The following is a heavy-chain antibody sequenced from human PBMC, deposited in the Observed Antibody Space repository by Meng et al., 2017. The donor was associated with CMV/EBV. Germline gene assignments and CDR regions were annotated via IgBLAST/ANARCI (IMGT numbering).Heavy chain of an antibody. CDR1: GFTFSSYA. D-gene: IGHD1-26*01. V-gene: IGHV3-23*01. J-gene: IGHJ5*02. Sequence: ASGFTFSSYAMSWVRQAPGKGLEWVSAISGSGGSTYYADSVKGRFTISRDNSKNTLYLQMNSLRAEDTAVYYCAKDLLSGSYWFDPWGQGTLVTVSS. CDR3: AKDLLSGSYWFDP. CDR2: ISGSGGST.